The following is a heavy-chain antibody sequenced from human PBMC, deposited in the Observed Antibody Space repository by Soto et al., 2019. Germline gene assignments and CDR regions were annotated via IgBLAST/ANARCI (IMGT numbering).Heavy chain of an antibody. V-gene: IGHV4-34*01. CDR3: ARESHDILTGPPWVWYFDL. CDR2: INDRGSI. CDR1: GGSFTGYY. J-gene: IGHJ2*01. D-gene: IGHD3-9*01. Sequence: QVQLQQWGAGPLRPLETLSLTCGVSGGSFTGYYWAWIRQSPGKGLERIGEINDRGSINYNPSMKSRVSTSVDTSKNHYSLHLRSVTPAETAVYYCARESHDILTGPPWVWYFDLWGRGTLVTVSS.